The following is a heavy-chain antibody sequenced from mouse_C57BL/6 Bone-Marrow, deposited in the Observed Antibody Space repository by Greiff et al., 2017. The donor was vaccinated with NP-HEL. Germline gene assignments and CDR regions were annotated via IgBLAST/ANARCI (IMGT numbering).Heavy chain of an antibody. CDR3: ARWYPDY. D-gene: IGHD1-1*02. Sequence: VQLQQPGAELVKPGASVKLSCKASGYTFTSYWMQWVKQRPGQGLEWIGEIDPSDSYTNYNQKFKGKATLTVDTSSSTAYMQLSSLTSEDVAVYYCARWYPDYWGQGTTLTVSS. J-gene: IGHJ2*01. CDR2: IDPSDSYT. V-gene: IGHV1-50*01. CDR1: GYTFTSYW.